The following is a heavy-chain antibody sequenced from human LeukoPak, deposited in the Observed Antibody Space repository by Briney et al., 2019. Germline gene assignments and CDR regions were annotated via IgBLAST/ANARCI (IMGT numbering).Heavy chain of an antibody. CDR2: ISSSGSTI. CDR3: ARDLSSGSHPWYFDL. J-gene: IGHJ2*01. Sequence: GGSLRLSCAASGFTFSDYYMSWIRQAPGKGLEWVSYISSSGSTIFYADSVKGRFTISRDNAKNSLYLQMNSLRAEDTAVYYCARDLSSGSHPWYFDLWGRGTQVTVSS. V-gene: IGHV3-11*01. D-gene: IGHD1-26*01. CDR1: GFTFSDYY.